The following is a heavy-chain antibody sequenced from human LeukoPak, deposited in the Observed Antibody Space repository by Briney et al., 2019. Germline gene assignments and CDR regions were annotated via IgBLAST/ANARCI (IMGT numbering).Heavy chain of an antibody. V-gene: IGHV3-74*01. CDR1: GFTFPSYW. CDR3: TRAPALGWNYSWFDY. J-gene: IGHJ4*02. CDR2: LSPDGSTS. Sequence: GGSLRPPVAASGFTFPSYWSDWVRQAPGKGLVWVSRLSPDGSTSIYADSVKGRFTVAIYNATKTLTVETTTLRAGNTAVYNCTRAPALGWNYSWFDYWGQRTLVTVSS. D-gene: IGHD1-7*01.